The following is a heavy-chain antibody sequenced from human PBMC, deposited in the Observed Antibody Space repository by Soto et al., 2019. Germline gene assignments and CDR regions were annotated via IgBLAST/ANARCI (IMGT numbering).Heavy chain of an antibody. CDR1: GFTFSTYN. CDR3: ARDGNRGFDMDV. J-gene: IGHJ6*02. Sequence: EVQVVESGGGLVQPGGSLRLSCEGSGFTFSTYNMDWVRQAPGKGLEWVSYITNTGGTIYYADSVRGRFTISRDNAKNTLFLQMNSLRDDDTAVYYGARDGNRGFDMDVWGQGTTVTVSS. V-gene: IGHV3-48*02. CDR2: ITNTGGTI.